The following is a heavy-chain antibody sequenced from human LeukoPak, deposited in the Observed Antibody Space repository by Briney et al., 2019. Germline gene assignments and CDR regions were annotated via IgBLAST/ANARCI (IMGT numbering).Heavy chain of an antibody. Sequence: GGSLRLSCAASGFTFSRYWMHWVRQAPGKGLVWLSRINTEGSGTSCADFVKGRFTMSRDNTKNTLYLQMNSLRAEDTAVYYCAKDRGMTTVTTVDYWGQGTLVTVSS. CDR3: AKDRGMTTVTTVDY. CDR2: INTEGSGT. D-gene: IGHD4-11*01. V-gene: IGHV3-74*01. J-gene: IGHJ4*02. CDR1: GFTFSRYW.